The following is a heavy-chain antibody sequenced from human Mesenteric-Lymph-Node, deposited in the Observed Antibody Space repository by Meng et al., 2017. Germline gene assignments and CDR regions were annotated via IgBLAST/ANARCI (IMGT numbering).Heavy chain of an antibody. V-gene: IGHV4-34*01. CDR1: GGSFSGYY. CDR2: INHSGST. CDR3: ARTIGGADIVVVPAAYYFDY. J-gene: IGHJ4*02. D-gene: IGHD2-2*01. Sequence: QVQLQQWGAGLLKPSETLSLTCAVYGGSFSGYYWSWIRQPPGKGLERIGEINHSGSTNYNPSLKSRVTISVDTSKNQFSLKLSSVTAADTAVYYCARTIGGADIVVVPAAYYFDYWGQGTLVTVSS.